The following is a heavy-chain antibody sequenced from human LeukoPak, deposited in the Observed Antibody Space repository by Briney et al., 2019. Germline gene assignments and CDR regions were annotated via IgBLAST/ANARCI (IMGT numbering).Heavy chain of an antibody. CDR2: IKQDGTEK. Sequence: GGSLRLSCAASGFTFSSCWMNWVRQAPGKGLEWVANIKQDGTEKYFVDSVKGRFTISRDNAKNSLYLQMNSLRAEDTAVYYCARGYSSGWRISTRPLHYWGQGTLVTVSS. V-gene: IGHV3-7*01. J-gene: IGHJ4*02. CDR3: ARGYSSGWRISTRPLHY. CDR1: GFTFSSCW. D-gene: IGHD6-19*01.